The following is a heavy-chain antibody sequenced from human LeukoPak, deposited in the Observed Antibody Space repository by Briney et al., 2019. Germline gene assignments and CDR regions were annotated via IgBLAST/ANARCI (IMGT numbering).Heavy chain of an antibody. D-gene: IGHD4-11*01. CDR2: IKHDGSEK. V-gene: IGHV3-7*03. Sequence: PGGSLRLSCAASGFIFTGYFMSWVRQAPGKGLEWVASIKHDGSEKYYVDSVRGRFTISRDNTKNSLYLQMNSLRAEDTALYYCAKDTGTWDYTTFDYWGQGTLVTVPS. CDR3: AKDTGTWDYTTFDY. J-gene: IGHJ4*02. CDR1: GFIFTGYF.